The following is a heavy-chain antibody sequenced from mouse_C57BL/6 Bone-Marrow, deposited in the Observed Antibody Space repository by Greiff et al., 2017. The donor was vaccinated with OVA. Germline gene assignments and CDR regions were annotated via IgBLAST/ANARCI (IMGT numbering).Heavy chain of an antibody. CDR3: ARDDYYGSYFDV. CDR1: GYSITSGYY. D-gene: IGHD1-1*01. CDR2: ISYDGSN. V-gene: IGHV3-6*01. Sequence: EVKVEESGPGLVKPSQSLSLTCSVTGYSITSGYYWNWIRQFPGNKLEWMGYISYDGSNNYNPSLKNRISITRDTSKNQFFLKLNSVTTEDTATYYGARDDYYGSYFDVWGTGTTVTVSS. J-gene: IGHJ1*03.